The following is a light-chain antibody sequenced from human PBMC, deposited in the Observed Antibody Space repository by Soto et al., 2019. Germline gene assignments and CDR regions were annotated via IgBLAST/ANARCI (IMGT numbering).Light chain of an antibody. J-gene: IGKJ4*01. V-gene: IGKV3-11*01. CDR1: QSVSSY. Sequence: EIVLTQSPATLSLSPGERATLSCRASQSVSSYLAWYQQKPGQAPRLLIYDASNRATGIPARFSASGSGTDVTLAISSLEPEDFAVYYCQQRSNWPPALIFGGGTKVEIK. CDR3: QQRSNWPPALI. CDR2: DAS.